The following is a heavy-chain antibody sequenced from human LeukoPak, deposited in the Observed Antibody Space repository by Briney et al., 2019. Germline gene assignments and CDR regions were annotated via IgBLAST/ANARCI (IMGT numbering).Heavy chain of an antibody. J-gene: IGHJ1*01. CDR3: EIMNGYYDGSGYWVQ. Sequence: GGSLRLSCTASGFTFGSYGMSWVRQAPGKGLEWVSFITPNAYRTSYADSVEGRFTISRENPRNTIYMQMNILRDEATAIYYCEIMNGYYDGSGYWVQWGQGTLVTVSS. D-gene: IGHD3-22*01. CDR2: ITPNAYRT. V-gene: IGHV3-23*01. CDR1: GFTFGSYG.